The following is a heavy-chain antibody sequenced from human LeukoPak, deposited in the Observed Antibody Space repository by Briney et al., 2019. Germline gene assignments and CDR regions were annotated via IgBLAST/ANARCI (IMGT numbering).Heavy chain of an antibody. CDR2: IGSSGSTI. CDR3: ARQSPDSGLPFYY. D-gene: IGHD1-26*01. CDR1: GFTFSNYE. Sequence: GGSLRLSCAASGFTFSNYEMNWVRQAPGKGLEWVSYIGSSGSTIYYADSVKGRFTISRDNAKSSLFLQMNSLRAEDTAVYYCARQSPDSGLPFYYWGQGTLVTVS. V-gene: IGHV3-48*03. J-gene: IGHJ4*02.